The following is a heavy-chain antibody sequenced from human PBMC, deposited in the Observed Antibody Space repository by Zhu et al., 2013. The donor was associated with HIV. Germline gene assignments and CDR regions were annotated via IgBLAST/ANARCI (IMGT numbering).Heavy chain of an antibody. V-gene: IGHV4-39*07. CDR2: IYYSGST. J-gene: IGHJ4*02. Sequence: QVQLQESGPGLVKPSETLSLTCTVSGGSISSSSYYWGWIRQPPGKGLEWIGSIYYSGSTYYNPSLKSRVTISVDTSKNQFSLKLSSVTAADTAVYYCARGPLTIWELPRGGNCYFDYWGQGTLVTVSS. CDR3: ARGPLTIWELPRGGNCYFDY. D-gene: IGHD1-26*01. CDR1: GGSISSSSYY.